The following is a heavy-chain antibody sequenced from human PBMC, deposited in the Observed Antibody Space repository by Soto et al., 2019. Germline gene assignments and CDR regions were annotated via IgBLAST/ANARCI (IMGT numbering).Heavy chain of an antibody. V-gene: IGHV3-30-3*01. Sequence: GGSLRLSCAASGFTFSSYAMHWVRQAPGKGLEWVAVISYDGSNKYYADSVKGRFTISRDNSKNTLYLQMNSLRAEDTAVYYCARSGELVALLDYWGQGTLVTVSS. J-gene: IGHJ4*02. CDR2: ISYDGSNK. D-gene: IGHD2-15*01. CDR1: GFTFSSYA. CDR3: ARSGELVALLDY.